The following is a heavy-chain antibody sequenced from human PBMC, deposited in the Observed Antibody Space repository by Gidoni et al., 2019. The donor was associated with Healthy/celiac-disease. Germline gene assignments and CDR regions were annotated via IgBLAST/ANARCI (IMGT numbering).Heavy chain of an antibody. CDR2: IIPIFGTA. CDR1: GGTFSSYA. Sequence: QVQLVQSGAEVKKPGSSVKVSCQSSGGTFSSYAISWVRQAPGQGLEWMGGIIPIFGTANYAQKFQGRVTITADESTSTAYMELSSLRSEDTAVYYCARTDSSGYPFDYWGQGTLVTVSS. J-gene: IGHJ4*02. CDR3: ARTDSSGYPFDY. D-gene: IGHD3-22*01. V-gene: IGHV1-69*01.